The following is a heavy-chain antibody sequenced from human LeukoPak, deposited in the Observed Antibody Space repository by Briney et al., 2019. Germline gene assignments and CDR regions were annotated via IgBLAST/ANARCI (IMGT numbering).Heavy chain of an antibody. J-gene: IGHJ4*02. CDR1: GFTSRDST. CDR2: IKPKADNYAT. CDR3: IVDRPGYYGRGY. D-gene: IGHD3-22*01. V-gene: IGHV3-73*01. Sequence: GGSLRLSCAASGFTSRDSTIHWVRQASGKGREGVGRIKPKADNYATAYVASLKGRFTISRDDSKNTAYLQLNSLKTEDTAVYYCIVDRPGYYGRGYWGQGTLVTVSS.